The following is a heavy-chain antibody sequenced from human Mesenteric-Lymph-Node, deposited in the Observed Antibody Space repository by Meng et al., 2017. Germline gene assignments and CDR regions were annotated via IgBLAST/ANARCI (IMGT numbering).Heavy chain of an antibody. V-gene: IGHV1-69*06. Sequence: SVKVSCKASGGTFSSYAISWVRQAPGQGLEWMGGIIPIFGTANYAQKFQGRVTITADKSTSTAYMELSSLRSEDTAVYYCASGNLIAAAGLYWFDPWGQGTTVTVSS. CDR2: IIPIFGTA. CDR1: GGTFSSYA. CDR3: ASGNLIAAAGLYWFDP. D-gene: IGHD6-13*01. J-gene: IGHJ5*01.